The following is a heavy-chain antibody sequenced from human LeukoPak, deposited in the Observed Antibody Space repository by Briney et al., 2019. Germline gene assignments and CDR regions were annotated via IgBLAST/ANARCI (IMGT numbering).Heavy chain of an antibody. CDR1: GYTFTGYY. CDR3: ARDRRPPAPIVVVPAARGWFDP. J-gene: IGHJ5*02. CDR2: INPNSGGT. Sequence: ASVKVSCKASGYTFTGYYMHWVRQAPGQGLEWMGWINPNSGGTNYAQEFQGRVTMTRDTSISTAYMELSRLRSDDTAAYYCARDRRPPAPIVVVPAARGWFDPWGQGTLVTVSS. V-gene: IGHV1-2*02. D-gene: IGHD2-2*01.